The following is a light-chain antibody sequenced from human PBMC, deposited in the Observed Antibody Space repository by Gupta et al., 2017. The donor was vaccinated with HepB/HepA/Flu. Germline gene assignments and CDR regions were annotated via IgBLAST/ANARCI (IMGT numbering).Light chain of an antibody. V-gene: IGKV2-28*01. CDR3: MQALQTPFT. CDR1: QSLLHSNGYNY. J-gene: IGKJ3*01. CDR2: LGS. Sequence: EIVMTPSPLSLLVTPGAPASTSCRSSQSLLHSNGYNYLNWYLQKPEQSPQLLLYLGSNRASGVPDRFSGSGSGTDFTLKITRVEAEDVGVYYCMQALQTPFTFGPGTKVDIK.